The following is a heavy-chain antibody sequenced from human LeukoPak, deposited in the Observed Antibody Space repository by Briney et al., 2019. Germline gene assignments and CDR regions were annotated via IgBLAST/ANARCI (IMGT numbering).Heavy chain of an antibody. CDR1: GFTLSHYY. CDR3: ARQGSEIDY. V-gene: IGHV3-11*01. J-gene: IGHJ4*02. CDR2: ISSSGDTI. Sequence: AGGSLRLSCAASGFTLSHYYMTWIRQAPGKGLEWLSCISSSGDTIYYADSVKGRFTVSRDNAENSLYLQMNSLRAEDTAMYYCARQGSEIDYWGQGTPVTVSS.